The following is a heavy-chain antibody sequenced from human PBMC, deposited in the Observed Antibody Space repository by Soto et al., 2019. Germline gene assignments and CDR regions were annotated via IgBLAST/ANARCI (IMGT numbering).Heavy chain of an antibody. V-gene: IGHV4-61*01. CDR3: AREGRMTTVTSDY. J-gene: IGHJ4*02. CDR1: GGSVSSGSYY. D-gene: IGHD4-17*01. Sequence: SETLSLTCTVSGGSVSSGSYYWSWIRQPPGKGLEWIGYIYYSGSTNYNPSLKSRVTISVDTSKNQFSLKLSSVTAADTAVYYWAREGRMTTVTSDYWGQGTLVTVSS. CDR2: IYYSGST.